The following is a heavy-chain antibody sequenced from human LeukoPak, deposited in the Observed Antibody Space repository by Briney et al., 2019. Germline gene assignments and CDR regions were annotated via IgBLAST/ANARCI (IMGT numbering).Heavy chain of an antibody. D-gene: IGHD3-3*01. CDR1: GYTFTSYG. V-gene: IGHV1-18*01. J-gene: IGHJ6*02. Sequence: ASVKVSCKASGYTFTSYGISWVRQAPGQGLEWMGWISAYNGSTNYAQKLQGRVTMTTDTSTSTAYMELRSLRSDDTAVYYCARGSGRFLEWLEYYYYGMDVWGQGTTVTVSS. CDR2: ISAYNGST. CDR3: ARGSGRFLEWLEYYYYGMDV.